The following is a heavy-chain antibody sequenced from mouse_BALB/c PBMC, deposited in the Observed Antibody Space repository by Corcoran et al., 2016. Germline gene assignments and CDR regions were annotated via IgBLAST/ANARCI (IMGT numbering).Heavy chain of an antibody. Sequence: EVQLQHSGAELVKPGASVKLACTAYGVNIKDTYMHWVKQRPEHGVGWNGRIDPANGNTKYDPKFQGKATITADTSSNTAYLQLSSLTSEDTAVYYCANWDWYFDVCGAGTTVTVS. CDR3: ANWDWYFDV. CDR1: GVNIKDTY. V-gene: IGHV14-3*02. D-gene: IGHD4-1*01. J-gene: IGHJ1*01. CDR2: IDPANGNT.